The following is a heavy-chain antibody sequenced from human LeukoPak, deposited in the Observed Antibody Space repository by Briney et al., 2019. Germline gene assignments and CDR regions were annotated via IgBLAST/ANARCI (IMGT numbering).Heavy chain of an antibody. CDR1: GGSINSYY. J-gene: IGHJ5*02. CDR3: AREGSRITIFGVAMNWFDP. CDR2: IYYSGST. Sequence: SETLSLTCTVSGGSINSYYWSWIRQPPGKGLEWIGCIYYSGSTNYNPSLKSRVTISVDTSKNQFSLKLSSVTAADTAVYYCAREGSRITIFGVAMNWFDPWGQGTLVTVSS. V-gene: IGHV4-59*12. D-gene: IGHD3-3*01.